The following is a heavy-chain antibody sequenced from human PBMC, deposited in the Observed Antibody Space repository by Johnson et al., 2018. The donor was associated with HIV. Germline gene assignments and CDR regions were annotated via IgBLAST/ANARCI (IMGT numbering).Heavy chain of an antibody. CDR2: ISGTGGST. CDR3: ARLPSWRGAFDI. V-gene: IGHV3-23*04. D-gene: IGHD3-10*01. Sequence: VQLVESGGGLVQPGGSLILSCAASGSTFSSYAMSCVRQAPGTGLEWVSAISGTGGSTYYADSVTRRFTISRDNSKNTLYLQMNSLRAEDTAVYYCARLPSWRGAFDIWGQGTMVTVSS. CDR1: GSTFSSYA. J-gene: IGHJ3*02.